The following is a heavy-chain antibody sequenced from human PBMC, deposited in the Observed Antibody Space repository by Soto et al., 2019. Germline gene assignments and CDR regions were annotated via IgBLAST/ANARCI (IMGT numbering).Heavy chain of an antibody. CDR3: VNPRSTVKRSAN. V-gene: IGHV3-64D*06. CDR2: ISSNGVGT. Sequence: PGGSLRLSCSASGFTFCSFAMHWVRQAPGKGLEYVSGISSNGVGTYYADSVKGRFTISRDNSKDTLYLQMSSLRPEDTAVYYCVNPRSTVKRSANWGQLTLVTVSS. D-gene: IGHD1-26*01. CDR1: GFTFCSFA. J-gene: IGHJ4*02.